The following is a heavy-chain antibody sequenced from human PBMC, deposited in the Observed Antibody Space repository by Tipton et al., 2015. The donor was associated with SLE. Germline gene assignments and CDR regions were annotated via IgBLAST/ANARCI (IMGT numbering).Heavy chain of an antibody. V-gene: IGHV3-33*01. Sequence: SLRLSCAASGFIFSTYGMHWLRQAPGKGLEWVALIWTDGSGKFHADSVKGRFTISRDNSKNTLYLQMNSLRAEDTAVYYCTRGNTDYGWGFFDNWGQGTLVTVSS. CDR3: TRGNTDYGWGFFDN. CDR1: GFIFSTYG. CDR2: IWTDGSGK. D-gene: IGHD4/OR15-4a*01. J-gene: IGHJ4*02.